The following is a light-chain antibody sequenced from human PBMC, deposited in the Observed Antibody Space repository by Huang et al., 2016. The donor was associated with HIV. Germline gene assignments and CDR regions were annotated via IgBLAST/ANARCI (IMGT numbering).Light chain of an antibody. Sequence: DIKMTQSPSSLSASVGDRVTITCRASQSISSYLNWYQQNPGKAPKLLLYAASSLQSGVPSRFSGSGSGTDFTLTISSLQPEDFATYYCQQGYSTPHTFGQGTKLEIK. J-gene: IGKJ2*01. CDR2: AAS. V-gene: IGKV1-39*01. CDR1: QSISSY. CDR3: QQGYSTPHT.